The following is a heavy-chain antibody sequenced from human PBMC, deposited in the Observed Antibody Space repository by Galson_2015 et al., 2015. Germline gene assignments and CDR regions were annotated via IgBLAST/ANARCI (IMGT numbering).Heavy chain of an antibody. CDR2: IKSKTDGGTT. V-gene: IGHV3-15*01. D-gene: IGHD3-22*01. Sequence: QAPGKGLEWVGRIKSKTDGGTTDYAAPVKGRFTISRDDSKNTLYLQMNSLKTEDTAVYYCTTLFDSSGYYREAFDIWGQGTMVTVSS. J-gene: IGHJ3*02. CDR3: TTLFDSSGYYREAFDI.